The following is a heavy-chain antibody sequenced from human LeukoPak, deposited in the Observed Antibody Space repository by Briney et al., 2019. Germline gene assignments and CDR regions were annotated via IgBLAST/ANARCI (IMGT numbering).Heavy chain of an antibody. D-gene: IGHD1-26*01. J-gene: IGHJ4*02. CDR1: GYSFTSYW. CDR3: ARHKVGATIVDY. V-gene: IGHV5-51*01. CDR2: IYPGDSDT. Sequence: GESLKISCKGSGYSFTSYWIGWVRQMPGKGLEWRGIIYPGDSDTRYSPYFEGQVTISADKSISTAYLQWSSLKDSDTAMYYCARHKVGATIVDYWGQGTLVTVSS.